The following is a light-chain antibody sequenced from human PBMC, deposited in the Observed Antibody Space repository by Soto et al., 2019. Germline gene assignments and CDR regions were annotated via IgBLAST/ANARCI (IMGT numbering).Light chain of an antibody. CDR3: QQYNGLPHALT. CDR1: QSVSSS. CDR2: GAS. J-gene: IGKJ4*01. V-gene: IGKV3-15*01. Sequence: ETVMTQSPATLTVSPGETATLSCRASQSVSSSLAWYQQRPGQAPRLLISGASTRAAGVPARFSGSGSGTEFTLTISSLQSEDFAVYYCQQYNGLPHALTFGGGTKVEIK.